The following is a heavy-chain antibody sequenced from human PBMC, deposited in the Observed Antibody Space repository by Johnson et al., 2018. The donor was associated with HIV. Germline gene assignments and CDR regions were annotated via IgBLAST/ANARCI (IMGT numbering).Heavy chain of an antibody. CDR1: GFTFSTYG. V-gene: IGHV3-30*19. D-gene: IGHD5-24*01. CDR2: IWYDGSNK. CDR3: AREDGYNWVGAFDI. Sequence: VQLLESGGGVVQPGRSLRLSCEASGFTFSTYGAHWVRQAPGKGLEWVAGIWYDGSNKYYADSVKGRFTISRDNSKNTLYLQMNSLRAEDTAVYYCAREDGYNWVGAFDIWGQGTMVTVSS. J-gene: IGHJ3*02.